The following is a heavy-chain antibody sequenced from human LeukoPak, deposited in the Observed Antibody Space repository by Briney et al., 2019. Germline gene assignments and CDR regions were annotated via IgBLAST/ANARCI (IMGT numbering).Heavy chain of an antibody. J-gene: IGHJ5*02. D-gene: IGHD6-19*01. CDR1: GFTFSSYG. CDR3: ARDSSGWGGNNWFDP. Sequence: QPGGSLRLSCAASGFTFSSYGMHWVRQAPAKGLEWVAFISYDGSNKYYADSVKGRFTISRDNSKNTSYLEMNSLRDEDTAVYYCARDSSGWGGNNWFDPWGQGTLVTVSS. CDR2: ISYDGSNK. V-gene: IGHV3-30*03.